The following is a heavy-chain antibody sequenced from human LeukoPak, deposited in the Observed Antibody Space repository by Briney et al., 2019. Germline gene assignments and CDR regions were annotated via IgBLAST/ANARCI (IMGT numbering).Heavy chain of an antibody. CDR1: GFTFSSYA. CDR2: ISGSGGST. D-gene: IGHD3-3*01. Sequence: GGSLRLSCAASGFTFSSYAMSWVRQAPGKGLEWVSAISGSGGSTYYADSVKGRFTISRDNSKNTLYLQMNSLRAEDTAVYYCAKTRDWGDFWSGLDAFDIWGQGTMVTVSS. J-gene: IGHJ3*02. CDR3: AKTRDWGDFWSGLDAFDI. V-gene: IGHV3-23*01.